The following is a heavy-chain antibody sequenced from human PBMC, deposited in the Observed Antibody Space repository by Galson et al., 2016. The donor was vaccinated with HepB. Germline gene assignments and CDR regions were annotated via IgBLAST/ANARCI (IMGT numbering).Heavy chain of an antibody. CDR3: ATGIVVAGKMYYHHMDG. CDR2: IYHTEST. D-gene: IGHD6-19*01. Sequence: SETLSLTCTVSGASISGTNYYWGWIRQPPGRGLEWIGSIYHTESTNYNPSLESRVTISVDTAKNHLTLILNSVTAADTAVYYCATGIVVAGKMYYHHMDGWGKGTSVTVSS. J-gene: IGHJ6*03. V-gene: IGHV4-39*01. CDR1: GASISGTNYY.